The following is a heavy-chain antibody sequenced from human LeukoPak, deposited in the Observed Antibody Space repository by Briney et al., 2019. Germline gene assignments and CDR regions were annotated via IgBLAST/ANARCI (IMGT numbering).Heavy chain of an antibody. Sequence: SETLSLTCTVSGGSISSYYWSWIRQPPGKGLEWIGYIYYSGGTNYNPSLKSRVTISVDTSKNQFSLKLSSVTAADTAVYYCARDVGTALVTGDYWGQGTLVTVSS. CDR3: ARDVGTALVTGDY. CDR1: GGSISSYY. V-gene: IGHV4-59*01. CDR2: IYYSGGT. J-gene: IGHJ4*02. D-gene: IGHD5-18*01.